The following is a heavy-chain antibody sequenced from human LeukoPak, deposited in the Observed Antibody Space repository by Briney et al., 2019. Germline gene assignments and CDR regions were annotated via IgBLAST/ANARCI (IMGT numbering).Heavy chain of an antibody. J-gene: IGHJ3*02. CDR1: GYSFTTYW. CDR3: ARQPHRAGGPLRSFDI. D-gene: IGHD1-26*01. CDR2: IYPGDSDT. Sequence: GESLKISCKGSGYSFTTYWIGWVRQMPVKGLEWMGLIYPGDSDTRHGPSFQGQVTISADRSISTAFLQWNSLKASDTAIYFCARQPHRAGGPLRSFDIWGQGTRVTVSS. V-gene: IGHV5-51*01.